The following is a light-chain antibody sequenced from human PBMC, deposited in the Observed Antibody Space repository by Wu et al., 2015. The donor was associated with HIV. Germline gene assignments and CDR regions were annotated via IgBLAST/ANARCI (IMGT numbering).Light chain of an antibody. CDR2: GAS. CDR1: QSVRSN. J-gene: IGKJ1*01. Sequence: EIVMMQSPATLSVSPGQRVTLSCRASQSVRSNLAWYQQKPGQAPRLLIYGASNRATGIPDRFSGGGSGTHFTLTITRLEPEDFAVYYCQQYDDSPPWTFGQGTKVEMK. V-gene: IGKV3D-15*02. CDR3: QQYDDSPPWT.